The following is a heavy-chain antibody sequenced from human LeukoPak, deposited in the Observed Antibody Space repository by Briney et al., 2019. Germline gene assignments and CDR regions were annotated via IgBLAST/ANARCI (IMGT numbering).Heavy chain of an antibody. Sequence: GGSLRLSCAASGFTFSSYWMSWVRQAPGKGLEWVANIKQDGSEKYYVDSVKGRFTISRDSAKKSLYLQMNSLRAEDTAVYYCARDQAFSYYYYFMNVWGKGTTVTVSS. D-gene: IGHD3-3*01. CDR2: IKQDGSEK. J-gene: IGHJ6*03. CDR3: ARDQAFSYYYYFMNV. CDR1: GFTFSSYW. V-gene: IGHV3-7*01.